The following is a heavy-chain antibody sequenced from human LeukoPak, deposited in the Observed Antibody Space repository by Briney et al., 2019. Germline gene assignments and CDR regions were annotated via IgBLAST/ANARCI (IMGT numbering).Heavy chain of an antibody. J-gene: IGHJ4*02. D-gene: IGHD3-3*01. CDR1: GGSISSYY. V-gene: IGHV4-59*08. CDR2: IYYSGST. Sequence: SETLSLTCTVSGGSISSYYWSWIRQPPGKGLEWIGYIYYSGSTNYNPSLKSRVTISVDTSKNQFSLKLSSVTAADTAVYYCARRPRGSAHDFWSGYLEYYFDYWGQGTLVTVSS. CDR3: ARRPRGSAHDFWSGYLEYYFDY.